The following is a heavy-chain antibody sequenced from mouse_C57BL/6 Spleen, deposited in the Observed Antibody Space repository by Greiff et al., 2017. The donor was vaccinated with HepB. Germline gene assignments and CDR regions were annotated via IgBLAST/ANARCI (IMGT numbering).Heavy chain of an antibody. J-gene: IGHJ4*01. CDR1: GFTFSSYG. V-gene: IGHV5-6*01. D-gene: IGHD2-4*01. CDR3: SRQEGDYDDYAIDY. Sequence: EVQGVESGGDLVKPGGSLKLSCAASGFTFSSYGMSWVRQTPDKRLEWVATISSGGSYTYYPDSVKGRFTISRDNAKNTLYLQMSSLKSEDTAMYYCSRQEGDYDDYAIDYWGPGTSVTVSS. CDR2: ISSGGSYT.